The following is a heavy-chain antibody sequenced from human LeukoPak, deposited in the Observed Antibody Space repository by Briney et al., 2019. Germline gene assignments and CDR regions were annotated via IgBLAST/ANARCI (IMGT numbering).Heavy chain of an antibody. D-gene: IGHD3-10*01. CDR1: GYTFTTYY. V-gene: IGHV1-46*03. J-gene: IGHJ4*02. CDR3: ARNVDSGLDY. Sequence: ASVKVSCKASGYTFTTYYVHWVRQAPGQGLEWMGFINSSGGSTSYAQKFQGRVTMTRVTSTSTVYMELSSLRSEDTAVYYCARNVDSGLDYWGQGTLVTVSS. CDR2: INSSGGST.